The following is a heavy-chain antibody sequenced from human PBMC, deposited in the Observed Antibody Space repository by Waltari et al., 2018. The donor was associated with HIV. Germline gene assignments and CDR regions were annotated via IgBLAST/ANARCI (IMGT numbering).Heavy chain of an antibody. D-gene: IGHD1-26*01. CDR2: VYHTGNT. J-gene: IGHJ4*02. CDR3: ARQPSAWDI. Sequence: QLQESGPGLVQPSETLSLTCTAPGGPISSRSFFWGWIRQAPGKGLEWIGSVYHTGNTFYNPSLKSRVSMFIDRATNQFSLRLTSVTAADTGIYYCARQPSAWDIWGQGMLVSVSS. CDR1: GGPISSRSFF. V-gene: IGHV4-39*01.